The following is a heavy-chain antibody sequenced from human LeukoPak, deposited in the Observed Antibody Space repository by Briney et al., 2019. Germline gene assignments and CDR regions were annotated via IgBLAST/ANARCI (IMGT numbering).Heavy chain of an antibody. V-gene: IGHV4-34*01. Sequence: SETLSLTCAVYGGSFSGYYWSWIRQPPGKGLEWIGEINHSGSTNYNPSLKSRVTISVDTSKNQFSLKLSSVTAADTAVYYCARGSSWIWFDPWGQGTLVTVSS. CDR1: GGSFSGYY. D-gene: IGHD6-13*01. J-gene: IGHJ5*02. CDR3: ARGSSWIWFDP. CDR2: INHSGST.